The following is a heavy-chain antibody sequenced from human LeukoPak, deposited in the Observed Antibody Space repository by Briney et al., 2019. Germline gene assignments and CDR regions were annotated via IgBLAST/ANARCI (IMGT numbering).Heavy chain of an antibody. D-gene: IGHD1-1*01. CDR3: ARPGWSDGGL. J-gene: IGHJ3*01. Sequence: SXXIXXXXSGYSXTDYXXXWVRRMPXXGXXWMGIIYPGDSETRYRPSFQGQVTISVDKSISTAYLQWSSLKASDTAMYYCARPGWSDGGLWGQGTMVTVSS. V-gene: IGHV5-51*01. CDR1: GYSXTDYX. CDR2: IYPGDSET.